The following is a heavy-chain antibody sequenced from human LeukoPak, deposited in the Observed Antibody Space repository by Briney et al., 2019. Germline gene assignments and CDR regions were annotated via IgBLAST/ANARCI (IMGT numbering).Heavy chain of an antibody. CDR3: ATAPIAAAGSYYYMDV. CDR1: GFTFSSYG. Sequence: LPGGSLRLSCAASGFTFSSYGMSWVRQAPGKGLEWVSAISGSGGSTYYADSVKGRFTISRDNSKNTLYLQMNSLRAEDTAVYYCATAPIAAAGSYYYMDVWGKGTTVTVSS. D-gene: IGHD6-13*01. V-gene: IGHV3-23*01. J-gene: IGHJ6*03. CDR2: ISGSGGST.